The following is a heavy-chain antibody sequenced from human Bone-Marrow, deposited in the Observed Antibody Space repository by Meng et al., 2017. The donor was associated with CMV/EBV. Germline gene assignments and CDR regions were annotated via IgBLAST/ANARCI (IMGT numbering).Heavy chain of an antibody. CDR2: ISAYNGNT. V-gene: IGHV1-18*01. D-gene: IGHD3-22*01. CDR3: ARDPHYYDSSGYYRGVYYYYYGMDV. Sequence: ASVKVSCKASGYTFTSYGISWVRQAPGQGLEWMGWISAYNGNTNYAQKFQGRVTMTTDTSTSTAYMELGSLRSDDTAVYYCARDPHYYDSSGYYRGVYYYYYGMDVWGQGTTVTVSS. CDR1: GYTFTSYG. J-gene: IGHJ6*02.